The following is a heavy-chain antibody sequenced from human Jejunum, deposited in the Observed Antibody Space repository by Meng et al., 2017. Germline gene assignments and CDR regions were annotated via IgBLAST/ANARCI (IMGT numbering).Heavy chain of an antibody. Sequence: ASVKVSCKASGYTFTRYVIHWVRQAPGQRLEWMGWINTGNGNTKYSQKFQGRVTITRDTSASTAYMELSSLRSEDTAVYYCARVKYSGYDPFDYWGQGTLVTVSS. J-gene: IGHJ4*02. CDR1: GYTFTRYV. D-gene: IGHD5-12*01. CDR2: INTGNGNT. CDR3: ARVKYSGYDPFDY. V-gene: IGHV1-3*04.